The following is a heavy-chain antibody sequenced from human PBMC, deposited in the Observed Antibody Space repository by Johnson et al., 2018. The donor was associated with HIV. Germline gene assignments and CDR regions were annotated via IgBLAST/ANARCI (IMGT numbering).Heavy chain of an antibody. CDR2: ISSTGTTI. D-gene: IGHD6-6*01. CDR3: ASGVTARAPLLI. CDR1: GFTFSDYY. V-gene: IGHV3-11*04. Sequence: QVHLVESGGGLVKPGGSLRLSCAASGFTFSDYYMSWIRQAPGKGLDWVSYISSTGTTIYYADSVKGRFTISRDNSRNSVSLQMIILRPKDTAMYYCASGVTARAPLLIWG. J-gene: IGHJ3*02.